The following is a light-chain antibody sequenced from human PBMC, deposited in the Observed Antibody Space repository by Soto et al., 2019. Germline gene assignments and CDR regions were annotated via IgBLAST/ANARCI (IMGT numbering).Light chain of an antibody. J-gene: IGKJ2*01. V-gene: IGKV3-20*01. CDR3: QQYGSSPYT. Sequence: EIVLTQSPGTLSLSPGERATLSCRASQIVSSSYLAWCQQKPGQAPRLLIYGASSRATGIPDRFSGSGSGTDFTLTISRLEPEDFAVYYCQQYGSSPYTFGQGTKVDIK. CDR1: QIVSSSY. CDR2: GAS.